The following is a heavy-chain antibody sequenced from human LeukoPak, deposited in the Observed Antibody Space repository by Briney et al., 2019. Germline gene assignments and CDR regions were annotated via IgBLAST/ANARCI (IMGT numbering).Heavy chain of an antibody. CDR3: ARDMVATIGDYYYYGMDV. V-gene: IGHV3-30-3*01. Sequence: GRSLRLSCAASGFTFSSYAMHWVRQAPGKGLEWVAVISYDGSNKYYADSVKGRFTISRDNSKNTLYLQMNSLRAEDTAVYYCARDMVATIGDYYYYGMDVWGQGTTVTVSS. D-gene: IGHD5-12*01. CDR2: ISYDGSNK. CDR1: GFTFSSYA. J-gene: IGHJ6*02.